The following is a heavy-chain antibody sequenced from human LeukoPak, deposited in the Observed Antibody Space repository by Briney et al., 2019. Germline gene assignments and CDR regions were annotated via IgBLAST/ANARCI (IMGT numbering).Heavy chain of an antibody. CDR3: ARGYDSGGYYDY. D-gene: IGHD3-22*01. CDR2: INHSGST. J-gene: IGHJ4*02. CDR1: GGSFSGYY. Sequence: SETLPLTCAVYGGSFSGYYWSWIRQPPGKGLEWIGEINHSGSTNYNPSLKSRVTISVDTSKNQFSLKLSSVTAADTAVYYCARGYDSGGYYDYWGQGTLVTVSS. V-gene: IGHV4-34*01.